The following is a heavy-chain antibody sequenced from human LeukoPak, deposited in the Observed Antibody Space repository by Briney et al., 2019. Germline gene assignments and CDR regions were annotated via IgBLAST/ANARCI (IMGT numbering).Heavy chain of an antibody. Sequence: SETLSLTCTVSNGSISSGGYYWSWIRQHPGKGLEWIGYIYHSGSTYYNPSLKSRVTISVDRSKNQFSLKLSSVTAADTAVYYCARVAVADYYFDYWGQGTLVTVSS. D-gene: IGHD6-19*01. V-gene: IGHV4-30-2*01. CDR3: ARVAVADYYFDY. CDR2: IYHSGST. J-gene: IGHJ4*02. CDR1: NGSISSGGYY.